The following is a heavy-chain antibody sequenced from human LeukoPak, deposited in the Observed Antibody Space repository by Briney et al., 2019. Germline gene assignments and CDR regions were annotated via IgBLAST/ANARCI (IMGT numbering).Heavy chain of an antibody. J-gene: IGHJ5*02. Sequence: PGGSLRLSCAASGFTFSSYGMHWVRQAPGKGLEWVAVISYDGSNKYYADSVKGRFTISRDNSKNTLYLQMNSLRAEDTAVYYCAKPTWKSGYSSSWPTSASWFDPWGQGTLVTVSS. CDR2: ISYDGSNK. D-gene: IGHD6-13*01. V-gene: IGHV3-30*18. CDR1: GFTFSSYG. CDR3: AKPTWKSGYSSSWPTSASWFDP.